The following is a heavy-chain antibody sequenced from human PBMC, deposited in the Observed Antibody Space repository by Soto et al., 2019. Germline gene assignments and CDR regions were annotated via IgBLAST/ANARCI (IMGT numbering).Heavy chain of an antibody. J-gene: IGHJ4*02. CDR2: IYYSGST. V-gene: IGHV4-59*01. CDR1: GGSISSYY. CDR3: ASSHAGAHITAAVH. D-gene: IGHD6-13*01. Sequence: ETLSLTCTVSGGSISSYYWSWIRQPPGKGLEWIGYIYYSGSTNYNPSLKSRVTISVDKSKNQFSLKLSSVTAADTAVYYCASSHAGAHITAAVHWGQGTLVTVSS.